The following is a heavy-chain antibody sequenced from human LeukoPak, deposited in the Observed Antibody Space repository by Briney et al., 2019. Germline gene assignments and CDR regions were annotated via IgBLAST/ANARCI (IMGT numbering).Heavy chain of an antibody. J-gene: IGHJ6*02. D-gene: IGHD4-17*01. CDR1: GYTFTGYY. CDR3: ARGLATVSYYYYGMDV. V-gene: IGHV1-2*02. CDR2: INPNSGGT. Sequence: ASVKVSCKASGYTFTGYYMHWVRQAPGQGLEWMGWINPNSGGTNYAQKFQGRVTMTRDTSISTAYMELSRLRSDDTAVYYCARGLATVSYYYYGMDVWGQGTTVTVSS.